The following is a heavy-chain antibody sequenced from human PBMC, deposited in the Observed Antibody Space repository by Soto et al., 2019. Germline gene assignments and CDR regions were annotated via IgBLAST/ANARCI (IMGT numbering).Heavy chain of an antibody. CDR3: AHITMVRGVDAFDI. D-gene: IGHD3-10*01. CDR1: GGSISSSSYS. V-gene: IGHV4-39*01. CDR2: IYYSGSN. Sequence: PSETLSLTRTVSGGSISSSSYSWRWIRQPPGKGLEWIGSIYYSGSNYYNPSLNSRVTISVDTSKNQFSLKLSSVTAADTAVYYCAHITMVRGVDAFDIWGQGTMVT. J-gene: IGHJ3*02.